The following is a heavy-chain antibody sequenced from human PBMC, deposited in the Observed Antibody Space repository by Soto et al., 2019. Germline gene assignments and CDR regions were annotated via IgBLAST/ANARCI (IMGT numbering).Heavy chain of an antibody. CDR2: IYYSGST. Sequence: PSETLSLTCTVSGGSISSYYWSWIRQPPGKGLELIGYIYYSGSTNYNPSLKSRVTISVDTSKNQFSLKLSSVTAADTAVYYCARMLIRAFDIWGQGTMVTVSS. CDR3: ARMLIRAFDI. CDR1: GGSISSYY. V-gene: IGHV4-59*01. J-gene: IGHJ3*02. D-gene: IGHD2-21*01.